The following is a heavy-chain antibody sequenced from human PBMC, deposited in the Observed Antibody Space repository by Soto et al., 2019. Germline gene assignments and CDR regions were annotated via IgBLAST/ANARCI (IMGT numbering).Heavy chain of an antibody. D-gene: IGHD2-15*01. V-gene: IGHV4-39*01. J-gene: IGHJ4*02. CDR3: ARRVVVAAAGFDY. CDR2: IYYSGST. CDR1: GGSISSRSYY. Sequence: PSETLSLTCTVSGGSISSRSYYWGWIRQPPGKGLEWIGSIYYSGSTYYNPSLKSRVTISVDTSKNQFSLKLSSVTAADTAVYYCARRVVVAAAGFDYWGQGTLVTVSS.